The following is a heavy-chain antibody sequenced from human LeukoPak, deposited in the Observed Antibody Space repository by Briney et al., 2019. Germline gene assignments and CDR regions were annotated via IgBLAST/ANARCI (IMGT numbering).Heavy chain of an antibody. J-gene: IGHJ4*02. Sequence: TGGSLRLSCAASGFTFSGSAMHWVRQASGKGLEWVGRIRSKANSYATAYAASVKGRFTISRDDSKNTAYLQMNSLKTEDTAVYYCARDLSGVTGYTYGRGIDYWGQGTLVTVSS. CDR2: IRSKANSYAT. CDR1: GFTFSGSA. CDR3: ARDLSGVTGYTYGRGIDY. V-gene: IGHV3-73*01. D-gene: IGHD5-18*01.